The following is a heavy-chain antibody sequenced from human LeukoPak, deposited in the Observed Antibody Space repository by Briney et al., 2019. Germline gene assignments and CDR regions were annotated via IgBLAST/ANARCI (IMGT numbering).Heavy chain of an antibody. Sequence: SETLSLTCTVSGGSINYYYWSWIRQPPGKGLEWIGYIYYRGSTNYNPSLNSRVTISVDTSKNQFSLKLTSVTAADTAVYYCARTTGNYGYYFDYWGQETLVTVSS. CDR1: GGSINYYY. CDR3: ARTTGNYGYYFDY. V-gene: IGHV4-59*01. D-gene: IGHD1-7*01. J-gene: IGHJ4*02. CDR2: IYYRGST.